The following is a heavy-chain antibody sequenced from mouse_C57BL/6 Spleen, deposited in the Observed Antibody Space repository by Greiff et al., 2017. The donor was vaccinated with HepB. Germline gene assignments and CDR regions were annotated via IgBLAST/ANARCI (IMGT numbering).Heavy chain of an antibody. D-gene: IGHD2-3*01. Sequence: QVQLQQPGAELVKPGASVKLSCKASGYTFTSYWMQWVKQRPGQGLEWIGEIDPSDSYTNYNQKFKGKATLTVDTSSSTAYMQLSSLTSEDSAVYYCASGDGWDYWGQGTTLTVSS. CDR3: ASGDGWDY. V-gene: IGHV1-50*01. CDR1: GYTFTSYW. CDR2: IDPSDSYT. J-gene: IGHJ2*01.